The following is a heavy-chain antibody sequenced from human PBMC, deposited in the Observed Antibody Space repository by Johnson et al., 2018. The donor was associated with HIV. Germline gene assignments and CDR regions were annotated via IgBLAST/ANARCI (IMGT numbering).Heavy chain of an antibody. CDR2: ISYDGSNK. J-gene: IGHJ3*02. Sequence: QVQLVESGGGVVQPGGSLRLSCAASGFTFSSYGMHWVRQAPGKGLEWVAVISYDGSNKYYADSVKGRFTISRDNSKNTLYLQMNSLRAEDTAVYYCATFGGGSFHAFDIWGQGTMVTVSS. V-gene: IGHV3-30*19. CDR1: GFTFSSYG. D-gene: IGHD1-26*01. CDR3: ATFGGGSFHAFDI.